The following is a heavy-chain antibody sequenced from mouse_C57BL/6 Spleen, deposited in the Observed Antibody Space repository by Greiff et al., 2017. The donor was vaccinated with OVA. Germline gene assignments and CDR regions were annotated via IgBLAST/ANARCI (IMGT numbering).Heavy chain of an antibody. Sequence: QVQLQQSGAELVKPGASVKLSCKASGYTFTSFWMHWVKQRPGRGLEWIGRIDPNSGGTKYNEKFKSKATLTVDKPSSTAYMQLSSLTSEDSAVYYCARFYYGSSYYAMDYWGQGTSVTVSS. CDR2: IDPNSGGT. CDR3: ARFYYGSSYYAMDY. V-gene: IGHV1-72*01. J-gene: IGHJ4*01. CDR1: GYTFTSFW. D-gene: IGHD1-1*01.